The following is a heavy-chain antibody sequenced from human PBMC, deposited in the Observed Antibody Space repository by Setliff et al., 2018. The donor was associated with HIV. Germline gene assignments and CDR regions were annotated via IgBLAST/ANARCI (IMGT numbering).Heavy chain of an antibody. Sequence: ASVKVSCKATGYTFTAYYIHWVRQAPGQGLEWMGWINPYSGGTNYAQNFQGWVTMTRGTPITTAYMELSRLTSDDTALYFCVREVRAAYKGPLWFGQSDPRPDTFDIWGQGTMVTVSS. CDR3: VREVRAAYKGPLWFGQSDPRPDTFDI. J-gene: IGHJ3*02. V-gene: IGHV1-2*04. CDR1: GYTFTAYY. CDR2: INPYSGGT. D-gene: IGHD3-10*01.